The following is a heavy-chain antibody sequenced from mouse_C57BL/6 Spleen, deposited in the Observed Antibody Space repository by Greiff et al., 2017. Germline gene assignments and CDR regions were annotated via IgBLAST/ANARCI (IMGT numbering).Heavy chain of an antibody. J-gene: IGHJ2*01. CDR1: GYTFTSYW. CDR2: IHPNSGST. V-gene: IGHV1-64*01. CDR3: ARRCYSNYVDY. Sequence: QVQLHQPGAELAKPGASVTLSCKASGYTFTSYWMNWVKQRPGQGLEWIGMIHPNSGSTNYNEKFKSKATLTVDKSSSTAYMQLSSLTSEDSAVYYCARRCYSNYVDYWGQGTTLTVSS. D-gene: IGHD2-5*01.